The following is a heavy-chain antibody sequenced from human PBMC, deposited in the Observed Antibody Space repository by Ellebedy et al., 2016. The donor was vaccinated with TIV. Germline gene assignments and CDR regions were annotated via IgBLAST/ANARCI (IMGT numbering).Heavy chain of an antibody. CDR1: GFTFSSYA. J-gene: IGHJ4*02. V-gene: IGHV3-23*01. Sequence: GGSLRLXXAASGFTFSSYAMSWVRQAPGKGLEWVSAISGSGGSTYYADSVKGRFTISRDNSKNTLYLQMNSLRAEDTAVYYCAKWGSVVLRFLEWLFDYWGQGTLVTVSS. CDR2: ISGSGGST. D-gene: IGHD3-3*01. CDR3: AKWGSVVLRFLEWLFDY.